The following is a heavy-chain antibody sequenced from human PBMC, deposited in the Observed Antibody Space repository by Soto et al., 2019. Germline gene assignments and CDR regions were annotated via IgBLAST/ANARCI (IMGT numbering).Heavy chain of an antibody. V-gene: IGHV1-69*13. J-gene: IGHJ4*02. CDR2: IIPIFGTA. D-gene: IGHD3-16*02. CDR3: ARGGLRLGELSLYFDY. CDR1: VGTFSSYA. Sequence: SVKVSCKASVGTFSSYAISWVLQDPGQGLEWMGGIIPIFGTANYAQKFQGRVTITADESTSTAYMELSSLRSEDTAVYYCARGGLRLGELSLYFDYWGQGTLVTVSS.